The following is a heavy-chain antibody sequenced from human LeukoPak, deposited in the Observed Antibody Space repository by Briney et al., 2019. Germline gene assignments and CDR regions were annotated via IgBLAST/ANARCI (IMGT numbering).Heavy chain of an antibody. CDR2: VEHDGSRT. D-gene: IGHD4-17*01. V-gene: IGHV3-74*01. CDR3: ATDLG. Sequence: GGSLRLSCAASGFTFTSYWMHWVRQPPGKGLVWVSRVEHDGSRTAYADSVTGRFTISRDNARNMVYLQMNSLRAEDTAVYYCATDLGWGQGTLVIVSS. J-gene: IGHJ4*02. CDR1: GFTFTSYW.